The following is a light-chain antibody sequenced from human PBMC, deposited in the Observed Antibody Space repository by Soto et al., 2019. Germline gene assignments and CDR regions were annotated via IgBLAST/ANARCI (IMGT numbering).Light chain of an antibody. CDR2: DAS. J-gene: IGKJ4*01. Sequence: EIVLTQSPATLSLSPGESATLSCRASQSVISYLAWYQQKPGQAPRLLIYDASNRTTGIPARFSGSGSGTDFTLTISILGPEDFAVYYCQQRSNLPLTFGGGTKVEIK. V-gene: IGKV3-11*01. CDR1: QSVISY. CDR3: QQRSNLPLT.